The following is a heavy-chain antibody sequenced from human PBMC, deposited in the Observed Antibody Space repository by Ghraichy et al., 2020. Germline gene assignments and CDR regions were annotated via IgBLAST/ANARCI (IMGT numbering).Heavy chain of an antibody. CDR2: IYYSGST. J-gene: IGHJ6*03. V-gene: IGHV4-39*07. CDR3: ARDTADPTYYYYYMDV. Sequence: SETLSLTCTVSGGSISSSSYYWGWIRQPPGKGLEWIGSIYYSGSTYYNPSLKSRVTISVDTSKNQFSLKLSSVTAADTAVYYCARDTADPTYYYYYMDVWANGTTVTVSS. D-gene: IGHD1-26*01. CDR1: GGSISSSSYY.